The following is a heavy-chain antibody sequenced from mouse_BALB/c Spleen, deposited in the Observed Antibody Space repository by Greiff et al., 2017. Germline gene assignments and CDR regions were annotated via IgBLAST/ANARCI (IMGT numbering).Heavy chain of an antibody. J-gene: IGHJ4*01. V-gene: IGHV1-54*01. CDR3: ARWYGNYGGAMDY. Sequence: VQLQQSGAELVRPGTSVKVSCKASGYAFTNYLIEWVKQRPGQGLEWIGVINPGSGGTNYNEKFKGKATLTADKSSSTAYMQLSSLTSDDSAVYVGARWYGNYGGAMDYWGQGTSVTVSS. CDR1: GYAFTNYL. D-gene: IGHD2-10*02. CDR2: INPGSGGT.